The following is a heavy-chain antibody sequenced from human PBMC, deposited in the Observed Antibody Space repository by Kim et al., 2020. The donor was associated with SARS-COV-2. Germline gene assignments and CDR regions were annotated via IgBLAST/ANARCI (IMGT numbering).Heavy chain of an antibody. J-gene: IGHJ4*01. CDR1: GGSISSGDYS. D-gene: IGHD3-22*01. CDR2: IYDSGNT. Sequence: SETLSLTCTVSGGSISSGDYSWSWIRQPPGKGLEWIGYIYDSGNTYYNPSLKSRVIISVDTFKNQFSLRLSSVTAADTAVYYCVRFYYDSSDWGQEPWSPSPQ. CDR3: VRFYYDSSD. V-gene: IGHV4-30-4*01.